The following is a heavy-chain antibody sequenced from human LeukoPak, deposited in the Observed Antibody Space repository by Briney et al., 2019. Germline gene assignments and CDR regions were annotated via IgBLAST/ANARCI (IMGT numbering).Heavy chain of an antibody. Sequence: GGSLRLSCAPSGFTFSSYWIHGVRQAPGKGLGWGSRIKSDGTGPTYAASVNGRFTISRDNAKNTLYLQLNSLTAEDTAVYYCARSLNGYSRFDFWGQGTLVTVSS. D-gene: IGHD5-24*01. CDR3: ARSLNGYSRFDF. V-gene: IGHV3-74*01. J-gene: IGHJ4*02. CDR1: GFTFSSYW. CDR2: IKSDGTGP.